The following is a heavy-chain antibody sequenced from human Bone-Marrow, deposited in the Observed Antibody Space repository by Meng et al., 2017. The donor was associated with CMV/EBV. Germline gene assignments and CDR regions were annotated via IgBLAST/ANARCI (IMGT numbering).Heavy chain of an antibody. Sequence: ASGYVFTDYSIPWVRQAPGKGLEWMGLVNTEDGKTIFAEGFQGRVTMTADPSIDTAYMKLSGLTSDDTAMFYCAIGQWIKTNWFDPWGQGTLVTVSS. CDR2: VNTEDGKT. CDR1: GYVFTDYS. CDR3: AIGQWIKTNWFDP. V-gene: IGHV1-69-2*01. D-gene: IGHD5-12*01. J-gene: IGHJ5*02.